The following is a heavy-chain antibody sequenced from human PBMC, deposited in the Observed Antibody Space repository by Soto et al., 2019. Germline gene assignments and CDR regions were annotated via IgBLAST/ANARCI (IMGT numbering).Heavy chain of an antibody. CDR3: ARVHCSSTSCYAYNWFDP. CDR1: GRSFSGYY. V-gene: IGHV4-34*01. Sequence: SETLSLTCAGYGRSFSGYYRRWIRQPPGKGLEWIGEINHSGSTNYNPSLKSRVTISVDTSKNQFSLKLSSVTAADTAVYYCARVHCSSTSCYAYNWFDPWGQGTLVNVS. D-gene: IGHD2-2*01. CDR2: INHSGST. J-gene: IGHJ5*02.